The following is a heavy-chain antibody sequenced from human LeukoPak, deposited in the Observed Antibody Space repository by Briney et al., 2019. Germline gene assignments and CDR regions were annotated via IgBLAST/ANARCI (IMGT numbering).Heavy chain of an antibody. CDR3: ARDPGIAAAGTVGYFDY. D-gene: IGHD6-13*01. J-gene: IGHJ4*02. V-gene: IGHV3-21*01. CDR2: ISTSSIYI. Sequence: GGSLRLSCAVSGFIFSSYSMNWVRQAPGKGLEWVSSISTSSIYIYYADSVKGRFTISRDNARNSLYLQMNSLRAEDTAVYYCARDPGIAAAGTVGYFDYWGQGTLVTVSS. CDR1: GFIFSSYS.